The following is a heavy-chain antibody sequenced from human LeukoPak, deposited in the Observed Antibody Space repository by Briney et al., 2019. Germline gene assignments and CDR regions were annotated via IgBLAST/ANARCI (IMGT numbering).Heavy chain of an antibody. CDR3: ARLKYCTNGVCYAGFDY. CDR2: INAGNGNT. V-gene: IGHV1-3*01. D-gene: IGHD2-8*01. J-gene: IGHJ4*02. Sequence: GASVKVSCKASGYTFTSYAMHWVRQAPGQRLEWMGWINAGNGNTKYSQKFQGRVTITRDTSADTAYMELSGLRSEDTAVYYCARLKYCTNGVCYAGFDYWGQGTLVTVSS. CDR1: GYTFTSYA.